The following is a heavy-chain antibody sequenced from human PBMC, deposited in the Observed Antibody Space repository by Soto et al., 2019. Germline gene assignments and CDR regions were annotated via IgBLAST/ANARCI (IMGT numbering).Heavy chain of an antibody. CDR3: ARGGDSYGYGEYYYYGMDV. CDR2: ISSSSSDI. D-gene: IGHD5-18*01. CDR1: GFSFKRYY. V-gene: IGHV3-21*01. Sequence: GGALGLSCAAPGFSFKRYYMNWGRPGPGKGLDWVSFISSSSSDIYYADSVKGRFTISRDNAKNSLFLRMNSLRVEDTAVYYCARGGDSYGYGEYYYYGMDVWGQGTTVTVSS. J-gene: IGHJ6*02.